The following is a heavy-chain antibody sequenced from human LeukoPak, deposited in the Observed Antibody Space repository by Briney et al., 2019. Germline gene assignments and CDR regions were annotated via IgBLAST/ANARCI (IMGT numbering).Heavy chain of an antibody. Sequence: GGSLRLSCAASGFTFSRYSMNWVRQAPGKGLEWVSYISDSGNTIHYGDSVKGRFTISRDNAKNSLFLQMNSLRVEDTSVFYCARDQGGYNYGRGYFDYWGRGTLVTVSS. V-gene: IGHV3-48*01. CDR1: GFTFSRYS. CDR3: ARDQGGYNYGRGYFDY. J-gene: IGHJ4*02. D-gene: IGHD5-24*01. CDR2: ISDSGNTI.